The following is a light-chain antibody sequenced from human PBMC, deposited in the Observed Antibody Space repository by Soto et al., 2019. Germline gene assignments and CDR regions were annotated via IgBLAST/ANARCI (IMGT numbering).Light chain of an antibody. CDR1: QGIINY. CDR3: QVSGRSALYT. CDR2: GAS. V-gene: IGKV1-9*01. Sequence: IQLTQSPSSLSASVGDRVTITCRASQGIINYLAWYQQKPGKAPKLLIYGASTLQSGVPSRFGGSGSGTDFTLTVSSLQPEDFAVYYCQVSGRSALYTFGQGTRLEIK. J-gene: IGKJ2*01.